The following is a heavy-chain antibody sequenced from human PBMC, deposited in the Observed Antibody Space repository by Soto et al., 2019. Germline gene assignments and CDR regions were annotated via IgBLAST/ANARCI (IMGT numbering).Heavy chain of an antibody. D-gene: IGHD3-16*01. CDR3: AKGDLLWDPFAF. V-gene: IGHV3-23*01. J-gene: IGHJ4*02. Sequence: GSLRLSCAASGLAFSNYAMTWVRQAPGKGLEWVSIITASGYSSYYGGAVKGRFTTSRDNSRSTLYLQMNGLRADDTAVYYCAKGDLLWDPFAFWGQGTMVTVAS. CDR2: ITASGYSS. CDR1: GLAFSNYA.